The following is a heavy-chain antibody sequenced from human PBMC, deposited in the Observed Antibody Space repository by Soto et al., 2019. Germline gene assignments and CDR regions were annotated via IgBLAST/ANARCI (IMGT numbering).Heavy chain of an antibody. J-gene: IGHJ6*04. Sequence: EVQVLESGGDLVQPGGSLRLSCAASGFTFSNYAMNWVRQAPGKGPEWVSGISAGRSTYYADSVKGRFTISRDNSKSTLFLQMDSLRAEDSALYYVTKVRGDPVCGKGTTVTVSS. CDR1: GFTFSNYA. CDR2: ISAGRST. D-gene: IGHD4-17*01. CDR3: TKVRGDPV. V-gene: IGHV3-23*01.